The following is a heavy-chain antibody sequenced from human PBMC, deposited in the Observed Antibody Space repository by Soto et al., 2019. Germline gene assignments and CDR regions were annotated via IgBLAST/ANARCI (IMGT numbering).Heavy chain of an antibody. CDR3: ASLWGDFDY. V-gene: IGHV1-46*03. CDR1: GYTFTSYY. J-gene: IGHJ4*02. CDR2: INPSGGST. Sequence: GASVKVSCKASGYTFTSYYMHWVRRAPGQGLEWMGIINPSGGSTSYAQKFQGRITMTRDTSTSTVYMELSSLRSEDTAVYYCASLWGDFDYWGQGTLVTVSS. D-gene: IGHD3-10*01.